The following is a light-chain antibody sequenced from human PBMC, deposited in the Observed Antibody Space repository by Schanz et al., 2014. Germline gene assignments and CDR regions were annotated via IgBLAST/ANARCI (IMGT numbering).Light chain of an antibody. J-gene: IGLJ3*02. CDR1: SGSVSTNYY. CDR3: VLYMGSGIWR. V-gene: IGLV8-61*01. CDR2: STN. Sequence: QTVVTQEPSFSVSPGGTVTLTCGLSSGSVSTNYYPSWYQQTPGQAPRTLIYSTNTRSSGVPDRFSGSILGNKAALTITGAQADDESDYYCVLYMGSGIWRFGGGTKLTVL.